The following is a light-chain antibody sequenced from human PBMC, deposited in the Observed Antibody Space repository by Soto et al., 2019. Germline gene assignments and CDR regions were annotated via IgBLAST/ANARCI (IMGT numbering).Light chain of an antibody. CDR2: GAS. V-gene: IGKV3-20*01. CDR1: QSVSSSY. J-gene: IGKJ2*02. CDR3: HPYCSAPST. Sequence: EIVLTQSPGTLSLSPGETATLSCRASQSVSSSYLAWYQQKPGPAPRLLIYGASSRATGIPDRFSGSGSGTDCTLAISTLEPEDCAVYSSHPYCSAPSTFGQGTKLEIK.